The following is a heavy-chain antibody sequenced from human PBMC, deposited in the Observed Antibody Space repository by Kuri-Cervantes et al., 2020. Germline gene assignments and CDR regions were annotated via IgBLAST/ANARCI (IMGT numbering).Heavy chain of an antibody. Sequence: ESLKISCTVSGGSISSYYWSWIRQPPGKGLEWIGYIYYSGSTNYNPSLKSRVTISVDTSKSQFSLKLSSVTAADTAVYYCARDLSSYGSGSYYNPWFDPWGQGTLVTVSS. J-gene: IGHJ5*02. V-gene: IGHV4-59*12. CDR3: ARDLSSYGSGSYYNPWFDP. D-gene: IGHD3-10*01. CDR2: IYYSGST. CDR1: GGSISSYY.